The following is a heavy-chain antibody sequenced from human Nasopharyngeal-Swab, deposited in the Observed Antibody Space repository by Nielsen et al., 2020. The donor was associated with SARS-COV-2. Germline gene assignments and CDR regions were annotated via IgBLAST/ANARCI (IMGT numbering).Heavy chain of an antibody. CDR2: ISVSGGNT. CDR3: ARASWGLSVFDR. D-gene: IGHD3-16*01. J-gene: IGHJ4*02. V-gene: IGHV3-23*01. CDR1: GFTFSVYA. Sequence: GASLKISCAVSGFTFSVYALSWARQAPGKGLEWVSGISVSGGNTYYADSVAGRFTISRDNSNSRLFLQINSLRAEDTAVYFCARASWGLSVFDRWGQGTLVTVSS.